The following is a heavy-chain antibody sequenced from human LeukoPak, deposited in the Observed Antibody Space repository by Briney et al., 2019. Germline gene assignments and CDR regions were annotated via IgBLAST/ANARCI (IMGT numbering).Heavy chain of an antibody. CDR2: IYYSGST. Sequence: SETLSLTCTVSGGSVSSGSYYWSWLRQPPGKGLEWIGYIYYSGSTNYNPSLKTRVTISVDTSKNQFSLKLSSVTAADTAVYYCARWRLGSPAVGRADVWGQGTTVTVSS. J-gene: IGHJ6*02. V-gene: IGHV4-61*01. CDR1: GGSVSSGSYY. D-gene: IGHD1-14*01. CDR3: ARWRLGSPAVGRADV.